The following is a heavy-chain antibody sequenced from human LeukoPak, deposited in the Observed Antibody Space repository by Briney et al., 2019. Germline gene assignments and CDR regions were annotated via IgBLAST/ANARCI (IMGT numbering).Heavy chain of an antibody. D-gene: IGHD3-22*01. Sequence: SVKVSCKASGGTFSSYAISWVRQAPGQGLEWMGRIIPILGIANYAQKFQGRVTITADKSTSTAYMELSSLRSEDTAVYYCARDLEDYYDSSGQHYYYGMDVWGQGTTVTVS. CDR1: GGTFSSYA. V-gene: IGHV1-69*04. J-gene: IGHJ6*02. CDR2: IIPILGIA. CDR3: ARDLEDYYDSSGQHYYYGMDV.